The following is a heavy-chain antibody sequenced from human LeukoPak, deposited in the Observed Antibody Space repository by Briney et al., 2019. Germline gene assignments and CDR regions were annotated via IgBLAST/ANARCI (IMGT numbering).Heavy chain of an antibody. V-gene: IGHV3-23*01. CDR2: ISGSGGST. Sequence: GGSLRLSCAASGFTFSSYAMSWVRQAPGKGLEWVSAISGSGGSTYDADSVKGRFTISRDNSKNTLYLQMNSLRAEDTAVYYCAKWDIVVVPAAIGMVDYYYGMDVWGQGTAVTVSS. CDR1: GFTFSSYA. CDR3: AKWDIVVVPAAIGMVDYYYGMDV. D-gene: IGHD2-2*01. J-gene: IGHJ6*02.